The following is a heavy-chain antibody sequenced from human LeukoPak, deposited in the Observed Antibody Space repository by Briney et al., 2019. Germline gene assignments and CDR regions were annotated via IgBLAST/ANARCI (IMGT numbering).Heavy chain of an antibody. CDR2: IYYCGST. V-gene: IGHV4-59*01. CDR3: ASRSSIWSGYQDTLYYFDS. D-gene: IGHD3-3*01. Sequence: SETLSLTCTVSGGSISSYCWSWIRQPPGKRLEWIGHIYYCGSTNYNPSLKSRVTISVDTSKNQFSLKLSSVTAADTAVYYCASRSSIWSGYQDTLYYFDSWGQGTLVTV. J-gene: IGHJ4*02. CDR1: GGSISSYC.